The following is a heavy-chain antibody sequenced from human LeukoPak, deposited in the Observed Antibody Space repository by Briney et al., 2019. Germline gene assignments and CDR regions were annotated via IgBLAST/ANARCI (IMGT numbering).Heavy chain of an antibody. CDR1: GGTFSNYA. CDR3: ARDDVISRISLAVADYYFDY. CDR2: IIPILGIA. J-gene: IGHJ4*02. D-gene: IGHD6-19*01. Sequence: SVTVSCKASGGTFSNYAISWVRQAPGQGLEWMGRIIPILGIANYAQNFQGRVTITADRSTNTAYMELSSLRSEDTAAYYCARDDVISRISLAVADYYFDYWGQGTLVTVSS. V-gene: IGHV1-69*04.